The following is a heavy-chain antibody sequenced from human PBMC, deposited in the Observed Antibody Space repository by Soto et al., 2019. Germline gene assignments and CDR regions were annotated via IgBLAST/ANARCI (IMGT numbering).Heavy chain of an antibody. CDR3: ATVGDGY. CDR1: GLTVSRNY. V-gene: IGHV3-66*01. CDR2: IYNAGST. Sequence: EVQLAESGGGLVQPGGSLRLSCAASGLTVSRNYMSWVRQAPGKGLEWVSVIYNAGSTNYADSVKGRFTISRDNSKNTLDLKMNSLRVEDTAVYYCATVGDGYWGQGTLVTVSS. D-gene: IGHD2-8*01. J-gene: IGHJ4*02.